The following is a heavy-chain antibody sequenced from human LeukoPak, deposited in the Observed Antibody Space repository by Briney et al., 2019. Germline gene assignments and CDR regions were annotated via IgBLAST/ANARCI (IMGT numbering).Heavy chain of an antibody. CDR3: ARADYGNNWFDP. Sequence: ASVKVSCKASGYTFTSYGISWVRQAPGQGLEWMGWINPNSGGTTYAQKFRGRVTMTRDTSINTAYMELTRLTSDDTALCYCARADYGNNWFDPWGQGTLVTVSS. J-gene: IGHJ5*02. D-gene: IGHD4-17*01. CDR2: INPNSGGT. V-gene: IGHV1-2*02. CDR1: GYTFTSYG.